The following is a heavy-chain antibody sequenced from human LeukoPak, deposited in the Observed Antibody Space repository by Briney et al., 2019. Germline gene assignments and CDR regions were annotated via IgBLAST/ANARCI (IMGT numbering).Heavy chain of an antibody. CDR1: GYSISSGYY. Sequence: PSETLSLTCAVSGYSISSGYYWGWIRQPPGKGLEWIGSIYHSGSTYYNPSLKGRVTISVDTSKNQFSLKLSSVTAADTAVYYCARQSIFGVVIMDYWGQGTLVTVSS. V-gene: IGHV4-38-2*01. CDR2: IYHSGST. D-gene: IGHD3-3*01. J-gene: IGHJ4*02. CDR3: ARQSIFGVVIMDY.